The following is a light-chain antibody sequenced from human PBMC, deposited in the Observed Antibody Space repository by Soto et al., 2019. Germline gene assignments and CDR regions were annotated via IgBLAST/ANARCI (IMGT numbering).Light chain of an antibody. CDR1: QTISSNY. Sequence: EIVLTQSPGTLSVSPGERANLSCRDSQTISSNYLAWYQQKPGQAPIFLIYGTSSRATGIPDRFSGSGSGTDFTLTIRRLETEDSAIYYCQQYVSWTFGQGTKVEIK. CDR3: QQYVSWT. V-gene: IGKV3-20*01. J-gene: IGKJ1*01. CDR2: GTS.